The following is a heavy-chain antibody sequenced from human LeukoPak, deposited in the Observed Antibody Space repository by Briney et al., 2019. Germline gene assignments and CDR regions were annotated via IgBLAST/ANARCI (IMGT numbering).Heavy chain of an antibody. CDR3: ARALVRGVMFYYYYGMDV. Sequence: SVKVSCKASGGTFSSYAISWVRQAPGQGLEWMGRIIPIFGIANYAQKFQGKVTITADKSTSTAYMELSSLRSEDTAVYYCARALVRGVMFYYYYGMDVWGQGTTVTVSS. V-gene: IGHV1-69*04. J-gene: IGHJ6*02. D-gene: IGHD3-10*02. CDR2: IIPIFGIA. CDR1: GGTFSSYA.